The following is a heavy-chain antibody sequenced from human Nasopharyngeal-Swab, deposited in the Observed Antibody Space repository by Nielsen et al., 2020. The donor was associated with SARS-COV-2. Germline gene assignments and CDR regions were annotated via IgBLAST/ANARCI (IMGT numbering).Heavy chain of an antibody. CDR3: ARWSVAQTPQPYGMDV. Sequence: SETLSLTCAVYGGSFSGYYWSWIRQPPGKGLEWIGEINHSGSTNYNPSLKSRVTISVDTSKNQFSLKLSSVTPADTAVYYCARWSVAQTPQPYGMDVWGQGTTVTVSS. J-gene: IGHJ6*02. V-gene: IGHV4-34*01. D-gene: IGHD6-19*01. CDR1: GGSFSGYY. CDR2: INHSGST.